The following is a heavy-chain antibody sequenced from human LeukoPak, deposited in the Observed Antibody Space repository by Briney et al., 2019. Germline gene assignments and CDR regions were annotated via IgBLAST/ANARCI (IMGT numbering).Heavy chain of an antibody. Sequence: PSGTLSLTCAVSGVSISTSEWWIWVRQPPGQGLEWIGEIHRDGRTRYNPSLTSRVTMSMDYSKNQFSLNVRFVTAADTAIYYCGKTDIYFNQIDYWGPGSLVTVSS. D-gene: IGHD3-9*01. J-gene: IGHJ4*02. CDR1: GVSISTSEW. V-gene: IGHV4-4*02. CDR2: IHRDGRT. CDR3: GKTDIYFNQIDY.